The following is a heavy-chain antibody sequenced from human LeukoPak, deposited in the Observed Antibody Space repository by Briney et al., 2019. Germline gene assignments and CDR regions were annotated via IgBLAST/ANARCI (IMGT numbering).Heavy chain of an antibody. Sequence: GGSLRLSCAASGFTFSDYGMHWVRQAPGKGLEWVTFIRYDGSNKYYADSVKGRFTISRDNSKNMLYLQMNSLRAEDTALYYCAKGHHNSWYSDYMDVWGKGTTVTVSS. CDR1: GFTFSDYG. CDR3: AKGHHNSWYSDYMDV. CDR2: IRYDGSNK. D-gene: IGHD6-13*01. V-gene: IGHV3-30*02. J-gene: IGHJ6*03.